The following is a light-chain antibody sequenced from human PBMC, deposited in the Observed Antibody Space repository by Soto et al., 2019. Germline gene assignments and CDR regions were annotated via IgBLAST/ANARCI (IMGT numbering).Light chain of an antibody. CDR2: EVS. V-gene: IGLV2-14*01. J-gene: IGLJ2*01. CDR1: SSDVGGYNY. CDR3: ASYSTSSTSVI. Sequence: QSVLTQPASVSGSPGQSITISCTGTSSDVGGYNYVSWYQQHPGKAPKLIIFEVSNRPSGISSRFSGSKSGNTASLTISGLQPDDEADYYCASYSTSSTSVIFGRGTKLTVL.